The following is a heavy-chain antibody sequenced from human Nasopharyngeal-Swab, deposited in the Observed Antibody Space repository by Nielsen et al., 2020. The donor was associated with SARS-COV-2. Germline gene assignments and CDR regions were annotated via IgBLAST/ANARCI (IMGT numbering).Heavy chain of an antibody. CDR1: GFTFSSYG. Sequence: GESLKISCAASGFTFSSYGMHWVRQAPGKGLEWVTLISYDGSNKYYADSVKGRFTISRDNSKNTLYLQMNSLRAVDTAVYYCAKDRSNYDYFDYWGQGTLVTVSS. V-gene: IGHV3-30*18. CDR3: AKDRSNYDYFDY. CDR2: ISYDGSNK. D-gene: IGHD1-26*01. J-gene: IGHJ4*02.